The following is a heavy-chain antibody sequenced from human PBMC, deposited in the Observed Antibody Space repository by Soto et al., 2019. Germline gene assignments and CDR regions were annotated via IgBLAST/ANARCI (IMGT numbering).Heavy chain of an antibody. J-gene: IGHJ4*02. CDR3: ARTPMGYGDYAEIDY. D-gene: IGHD4-17*01. CDR1: GGSISSGGYY. V-gene: IGHV4-31*03. Sequence: QVQLQESGPGLVKPSQTLSLTCTVSGGSISSGGYYWSWIRQHPGKGLEWIGYIYYSGSTYYNPSLKSRVTIXXDXSXXQFSLKLSSVTAADTAVYYCARTPMGYGDYAEIDYWGQGTLVTVSS. CDR2: IYYSGST.